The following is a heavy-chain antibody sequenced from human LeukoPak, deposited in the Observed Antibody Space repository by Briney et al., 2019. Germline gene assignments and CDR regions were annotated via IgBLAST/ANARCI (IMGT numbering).Heavy chain of an antibody. D-gene: IGHD6-13*01. J-gene: IGHJ4*02. CDR3: ARGRVGISQHDY. Sequence: SETLSLTCAVYGGSFSGYCWSWIRQPPGKGLEWIGEINHSGSTNYNPSLKSRVTISVDTSKNQFSLKLSSVTAADTAVYYCARGRVGISQHDYWGQGTLVTVSS. V-gene: IGHV4-34*01. CDR2: INHSGST. CDR1: GGSFSGYC.